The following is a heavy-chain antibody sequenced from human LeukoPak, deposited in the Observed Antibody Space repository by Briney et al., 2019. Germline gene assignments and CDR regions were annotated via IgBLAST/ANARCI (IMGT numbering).Heavy chain of an antibody. CDR1: GLTYSNND. Sequence: GGSLRLSCAASGLTYSNNDMRWVRQAPGKGLEWVSILYHGGSTYYADSVKGRFSISRDTSKNTLYLQMNSLRVEDTAVYYCATRRFGELTYWGQGTLVTVSS. J-gene: IGHJ4*02. CDR2: LYHGGST. D-gene: IGHD3-10*01. V-gene: IGHV3-66*01. CDR3: ATRRFGELTY.